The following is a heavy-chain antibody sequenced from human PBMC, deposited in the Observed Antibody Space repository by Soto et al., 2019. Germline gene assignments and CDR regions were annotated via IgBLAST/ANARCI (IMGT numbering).Heavy chain of an antibody. CDR3: GRGPWGDIELVLARKSYFHQ. J-gene: IGHJ4*02. CDR2: INHSGST. CDR1: GGSFSGYY. D-gene: IGHD6-6*01. V-gene: IGHV4-34*01. Sequence: TSETLSLTCAVYGGSFSGYYWSWIRQPPGKGLEWIGEINHSGSTNYNPSLKSRVTISVDTSKNQFSLKLSSVTAADTAVDYCGRGPWGDIELVLARKSYFHQWAQETRVTVSS.